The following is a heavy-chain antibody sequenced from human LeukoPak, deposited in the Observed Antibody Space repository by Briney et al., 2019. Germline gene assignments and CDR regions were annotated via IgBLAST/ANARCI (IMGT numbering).Heavy chain of an antibody. D-gene: IGHD3-22*01. CDR3: ARDSSPALYYHDSSGYSFDY. J-gene: IGHJ4*02. CDR2: ISYDGSNK. V-gene: IGHV3-30-3*01. CDR1: GFTFSSYA. Sequence: PGGSLRLSCAAPGFTFSSYAMHWVRQAPGKGLEWVAVISYDGSNKYYADSVKGRFTISRDNAKNSLYLHMNSLRAEDTAVYYCARDSSPALYYHDSSGYSFDYWGQGTLVTVSS.